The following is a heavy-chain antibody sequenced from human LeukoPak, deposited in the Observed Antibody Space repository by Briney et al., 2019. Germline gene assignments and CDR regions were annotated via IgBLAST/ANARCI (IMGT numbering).Heavy chain of an antibody. CDR1: GYSFTSNW. CDR3: ARPSTAANDY. CDR2: IYPGDSDT. D-gene: IGHD2-2*01. J-gene: IGHJ4*02. V-gene: IGHV5-51*01. Sequence: GESLKISCKGSGYSFTSNWIGWVRQMPGKGLEWMGIIYPGDSDTRYSPSFQGQVTISADKSISTASLQCTSVKDSDTGMYYSARPSTAANDYWGQGTLVTVSS.